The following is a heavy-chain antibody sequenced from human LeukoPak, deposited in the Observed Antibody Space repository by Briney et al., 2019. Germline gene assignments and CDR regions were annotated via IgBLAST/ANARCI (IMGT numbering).Heavy chain of an antibody. J-gene: IGHJ4*02. CDR2: ISSSSSYI. D-gene: IGHD2-15*01. CDR1: GFTFGSYS. Sequence: GGSLRLSCAASGFTFGSYSMNWVRQAPGKGLEWVSSISSSSSYIYYADSVKGRFTISRDNAKNSLYLQMNSLRAEDTAVYYCAREPPPDIVVVVAARGEDYWGQGTLVTVSS. CDR3: AREPPPDIVVVVAARGEDY. V-gene: IGHV3-21*01.